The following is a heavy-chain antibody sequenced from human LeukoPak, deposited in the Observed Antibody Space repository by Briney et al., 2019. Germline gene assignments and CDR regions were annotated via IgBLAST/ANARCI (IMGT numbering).Heavy chain of an antibody. J-gene: IGHJ6*03. CDR3: ARGAGSYEYYMDV. Sequence: GGSLRLSCAASGFTVSSNYMSWVRRAPGKGLEWVSVIYSGGSTYYAGSVKGRFTISRDNSENTLYLQMNSLRAEDTAVYYCARGAGSYEYYMDVWGKGTTVAVSS. CDR2: IYSGGST. V-gene: IGHV3-53*01. D-gene: IGHD3-10*01. CDR1: GFTVSSNY.